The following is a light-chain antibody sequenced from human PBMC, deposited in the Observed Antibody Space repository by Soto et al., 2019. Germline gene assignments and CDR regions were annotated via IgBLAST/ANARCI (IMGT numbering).Light chain of an antibody. Sequence: EIVMTQSPATLSLSPGERATLSCRASQSVSSNLSWYQQQTGQAPSLLLYDASTRATAIAARFSGSGSGTEFTITISRQQDEDVAFYYCQQYKTWRTFGGGTKVEIK. CDR3: QQYKTWRT. CDR2: DAS. J-gene: IGKJ4*01. V-gene: IGKV3-15*01. CDR1: QSVSSN.